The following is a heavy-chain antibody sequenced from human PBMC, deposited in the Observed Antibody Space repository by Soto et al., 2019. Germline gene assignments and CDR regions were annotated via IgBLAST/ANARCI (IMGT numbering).Heavy chain of an antibody. CDR1: GCSISSSSYY. CDR3: ARHALATYYFDY. CDR2: IYYSGST. Sequence: SETLSLTCTVSGCSISSSSYYWGWIRQPPGKGLEWIGSIYYSGSTYYNPSLKSRVTISVDTSKNQFSLKLSSVTAADTAVYYCARHALATYYFDYWGQGTLVTVSS. V-gene: IGHV4-39*01. J-gene: IGHJ4*02.